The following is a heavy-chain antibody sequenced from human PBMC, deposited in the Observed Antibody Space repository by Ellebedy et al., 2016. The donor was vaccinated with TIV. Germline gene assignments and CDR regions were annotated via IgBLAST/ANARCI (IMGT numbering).Heavy chain of an antibody. J-gene: IGHJ4*02. CDR3: AEGDTAMVLY. D-gene: IGHD5-18*01. V-gene: IGHV1-69*04. CDR2: IIPILSIA. CDR1: GGPFSSYA. Sequence: AASVTVSCKASGGPFSSYAVSWVRQAPGQGLEWMGRIIPILSIANYAQKFQGRVTITADKSTSTAYMELSSLRSEDTAVYYCAEGDTAMVLYWGQGTLVTVSS.